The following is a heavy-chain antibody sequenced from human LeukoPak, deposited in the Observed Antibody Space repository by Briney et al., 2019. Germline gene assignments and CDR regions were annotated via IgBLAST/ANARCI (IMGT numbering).Heavy chain of an antibody. D-gene: IGHD2/OR15-2a*01. Sequence: GGSLRLSCAASGLRFSDYYVSWIRQAPGKGLQWVSYISSGGDIMHYADSVKGRFTSSRDNAKNSGYLEMNSLGAEDTAVYYCATNLIGAGEYFQQWGQGALVTVSS. J-gene: IGHJ1*01. CDR3: ATNLIGAGEYFQQ. V-gene: IGHV3-11*01. CDR2: ISSGGDIM. CDR1: GLRFSDYY.